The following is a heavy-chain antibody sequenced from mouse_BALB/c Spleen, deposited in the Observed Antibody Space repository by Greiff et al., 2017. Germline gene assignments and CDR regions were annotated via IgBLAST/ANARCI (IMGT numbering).Heavy chain of an antibody. CDR3: ARGYYGSSFYAMDY. CDR2: ISSGSSTI. D-gene: IGHD1-1*01. J-gene: IGHJ4*01. Sequence: EVKLVESGGGLVQPGGSRKLSCAASGFTFSSFGMHWVRQAPEKGLEWVAYISSGSSTIYYADTVKGRFTISRDNPKNTLFLQMTSLRSEDTAMYYCARGYYGSSFYAMDYWGQGTSVTVSS. CDR1: GFTFSSFG. V-gene: IGHV5-17*02.